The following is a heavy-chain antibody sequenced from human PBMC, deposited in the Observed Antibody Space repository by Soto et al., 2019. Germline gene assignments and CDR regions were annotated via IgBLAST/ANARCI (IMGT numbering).Heavy chain of an antibody. Sequence: QVRLVESGGGLVKPGGSLRLSCAASGFTFSDYYMIWIRQAPGKGLEWISYISSTSTYTNFADSVKGRFSISRDNTKSSLYLQMNSLRAEDTAVYYCARDGGQQQLFRRLGRYGMDVWGQGTTVTVSS. CDR3: ARDGGQQQLFRRLGRYGMDV. V-gene: IGHV3-11*06. J-gene: IGHJ6*02. CDR1: GFTFSDYY. CDR2: ISSTSTYT. D-gene: IGHD6-13*01.